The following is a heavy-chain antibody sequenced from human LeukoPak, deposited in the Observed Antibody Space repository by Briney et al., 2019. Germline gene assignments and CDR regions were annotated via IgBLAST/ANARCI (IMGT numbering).Heavy chain of an antibody. J-gene: IGHJ4*02. D-gene: IGHD4-17*01. CDR1: GGSISSGDYY. CDR3: ARLIRDYGDYPPDY. V-gene: IGHV4-30-4*08. Sequence: SQTLSLTCTVSGGSISSGDYYWSWIRQPPGKGLEWIGYIYYSGSTYYNPSLKSRVTISVDTSKNQFSLKLSSVTAADTAVYYCARLIRDYGDYPPDYWGQGTLVTVSS. CDR2: IYYSGST.